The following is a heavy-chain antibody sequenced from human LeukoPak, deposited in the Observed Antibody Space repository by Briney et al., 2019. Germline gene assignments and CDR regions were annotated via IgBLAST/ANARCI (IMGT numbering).Heavy chain of an antibody. J-gene: IGHJ4*02. CDR1: GFTFSSYS. D-gene: IGHD6-19*01. Sequence: GGSLRLSCAASGFTFSSYSMNWVRQAPGKGLEWVSSISSSSSYMYYADSVKGRFTISRDNAKNSLYLQMNSLRAEDTAVYYCASHFIFLRYSSGWYTLDYWGQGTLVTVSS. CDR3: ASHFIFLRYSSGWYTLDY. CDR2: ISSSSSYM. V-gene: IGHV3-21*01.